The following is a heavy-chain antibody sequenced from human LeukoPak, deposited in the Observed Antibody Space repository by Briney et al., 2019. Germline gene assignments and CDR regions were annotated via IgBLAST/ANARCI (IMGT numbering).Heavy chain of an antibody. CDR2: INPNSGGT. CDR3: ARLLWFGEDGNWFDP. CDR1: GYTFTGYY. D-gene: IGHD3-10*01. V-gene: IGHV1-2*02. Sequence: RASVKVSCKASGYTFTGYYMHWVRQAPGQGLEWMGWINPNSGGTNYAQKFQCRVTMTRDTSISTAYMELSRLRSGDTAVYYCARLLWFGEDGNWFDPWGQGTLVTVSS. J-gene: IGHJ5*02.